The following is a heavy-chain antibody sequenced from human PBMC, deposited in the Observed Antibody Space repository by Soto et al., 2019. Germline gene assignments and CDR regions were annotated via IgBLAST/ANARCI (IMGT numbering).Heavy chain of an antibody. CDR1: GGYIRNYY. Sequence: PSEMLSHTSSVSGGYIRNYYGSCILQQPGKGLEWIAYIYYSGSTNYNPSLKSRVTMSKDTAKTQFSLKLKSVTAADTAVYFCAHTGGQSGWFGPWGQGTLVTVSS. CDR2: IYYSGST. CDR3: AHTGGQSGWFGP. V-gene: IGHV4-59*01. J-gene: IGHJ5*02.